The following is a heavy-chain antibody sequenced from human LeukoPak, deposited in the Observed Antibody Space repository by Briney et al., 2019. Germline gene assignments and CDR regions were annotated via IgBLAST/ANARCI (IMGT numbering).Heavy chain of an antibody. J-gene: IGHJ5*02. CDR1: GFTFSNAW. Sequence: GGSLRLSCAASGFTFSNAWMNWVRQAPGKGLEWLSYISTSSSYTDYADSVKGRFTISRDNAKNLLYLQMNSLRAEDTAVYYCAGTRQLHAGFDPWGQGTLVTVSS. CDR3: AGTRQLHAGFDP. CDR2: ISTSSSYT. D-gene: IGHD6-6*01. V-gene: IGHV3-11*03.